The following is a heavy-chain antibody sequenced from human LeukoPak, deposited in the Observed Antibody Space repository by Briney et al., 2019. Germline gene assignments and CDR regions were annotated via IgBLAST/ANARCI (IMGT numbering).Heavy chain of an antibody. Sequence: ASVKVSCKASGYTFTGYYIHWVRQAPGQGLEWMGWINPNSGGTNYAQKFQGWVTMTRDTSISTAYMELSRLTSDDTAVYYCARDSSENYYYYGMDVWGQGTTVTVSS. CDR2: INPNSGGT. J-gene: IGHJ6*02. V-gene: IGHV1-2*04. D-gene: IGHD6-25*01. CDR3: ARDSSENYYYYGMDV. CDR1: GYTFTGYY.